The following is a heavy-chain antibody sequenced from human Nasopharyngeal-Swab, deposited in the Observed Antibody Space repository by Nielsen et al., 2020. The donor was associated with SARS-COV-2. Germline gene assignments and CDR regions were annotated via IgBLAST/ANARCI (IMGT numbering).Heavy chain of an antibody. CDR2: INPSGGST. CDR3: ARKSLGYSSGWLVAFDI. D-gene: IGHD6-19*01. J-gene: IGHJ3*02. CDR1: GYTFTSYY. Sequence: ASVKVSCKASGYTFTSYYMHWLRPAPGQGLEWMGIINPSGGSTRSAQKFQGRVTMTRDTSTSTVYMELSSLRSEDTAGYYCARKSLGYSSGWLVAFDIWGQGTIVTVSS. V-gene: IGHV1-46*01.